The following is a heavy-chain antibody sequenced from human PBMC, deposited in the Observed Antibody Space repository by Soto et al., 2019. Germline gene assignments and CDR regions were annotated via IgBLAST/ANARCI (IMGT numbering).Heavy chain of an antibody. Sequence: SETLSLTCTVPGGSISSYYWSWIRQPPGKGLEWIGYIYYSGSTNYNPSLKSRVTISVDTSKNQFSLKLSSVTAADTAVYYCARGGGWGGYSWGQGTLVTVSS. J-gene: IGHJ4*02. CDR2: IYYSGST. V-gene: IGHV4-59*01. CDR1: GGSISSYY. D-gene: IGHD3-3*01. CDR3: ARGGGWGGYS.